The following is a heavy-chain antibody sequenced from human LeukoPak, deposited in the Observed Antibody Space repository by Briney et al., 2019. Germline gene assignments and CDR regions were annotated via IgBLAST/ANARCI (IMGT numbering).Heavy chain of an antibody. Sequence: SGTLSLTCAVSGGSISSSNWWSWVRQPPGKGLESTGEIYHTGSTNYNPSPKSRVTISVDKSKNQFSLKLSSVTAADTAVYYCARGGMVRGVIVYYYYGMDVWGKGTTVTVSS. CDR2: IYHTGST. CDR1: GGSISSSNW. J-gene: IGHJ6*04. CDR3: ARGGMVRGVIVYYYYGMDV. V-gene: IGHV4-4*02. D-gene: IGHD3-10*01.